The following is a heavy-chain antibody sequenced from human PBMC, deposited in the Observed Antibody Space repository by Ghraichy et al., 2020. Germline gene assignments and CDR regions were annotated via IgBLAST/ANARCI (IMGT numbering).Heavy chain of an antibody. J-gene: IGHJ4*02. Sequence: GESLNITCKGSGYSFTTYWIGWVRQMPGKGLEWMGIIYPGDSDTRYSPSFQGQVIISADKSISTAYLQWTSLKASDTATYYCARVQSSSWFFDYWGQGTLVTVSS. CDR3: ARVQSSSWFFDY. CDR1: GYSFTTYW. CDR2: IYPGDSDT. D-gene: IGHD6-13*01. V-gene: IGHV5-51*01.